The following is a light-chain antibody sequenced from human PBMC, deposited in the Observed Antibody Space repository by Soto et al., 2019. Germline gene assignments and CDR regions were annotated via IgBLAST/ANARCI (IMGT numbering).Light chain of an antibody. V-gene: IGLV2-14*01. J-gene: IGLJ2*01. Sequence: QSALTQPASVSGSPGQSITISCTGTGSDVGGYNYVSWYQQHPGKAPKVMIYDVSNRPSGVSNRFSGSKSGNTASLTIPGLQAEDEADYYCSSYTSVSTPLVFGGGTKLTVL. CDR1: GSDVGGYNY. CDR2: DVS. CDR3: SSYTSVSTPLV.